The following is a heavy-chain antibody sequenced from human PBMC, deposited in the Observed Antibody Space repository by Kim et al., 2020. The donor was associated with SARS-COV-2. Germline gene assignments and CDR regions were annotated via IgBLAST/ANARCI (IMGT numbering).Heavy chain of an antibody. CDR2: IWYDGSNK. D-gene: IGHD3-10*01. CDR1: GFTFSSYG. V-gene: IGHV3-33*01. J-gene: IGHJ6*02. CDR3: ARLYYYGSGAGMDV. Sequence: GGSLRLSCAASGFTFSSYGMHWVRQAPGKGLEWVAVIWYDGSNKYYAYSVKGRFTISRDNSKNTLYLQMNSLRAEDTALYYCARLYYYGSGAGMDVWGQG.